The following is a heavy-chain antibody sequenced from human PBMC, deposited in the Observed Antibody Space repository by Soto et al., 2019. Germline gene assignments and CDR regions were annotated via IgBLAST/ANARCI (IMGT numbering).Heavy chain of an antibody. D-gene: IGHD2-21*02. CDR1: GYTFTSYG. CDR3: ARDAYCGGDCYFN. J-gene: IGHJ4*02. V-gene: IGHV1-18*01. CDR2: ISAYNGNT. Sequence: ASVKVSFKASGYTFTSYGSSWVRQAPGQGLEWMGWISAYNGNTNYAQKLQGRVTMTTDTSTSTAYMELRSLRSDDTAVYYCARDAYCGGDCYFNWGQGTLVTVSS.